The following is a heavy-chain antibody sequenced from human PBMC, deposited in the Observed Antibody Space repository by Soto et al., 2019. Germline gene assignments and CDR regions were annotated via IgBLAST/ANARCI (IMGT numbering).Heavy chain of an antibody. D-gene: IGHD4-4*01. Sequence: SETLSLTCAVYGGSFSGYYWSWIRQPPGKGLEWIGEINHSGSTNYNPSLKSRVTISVDTSKNQFSLKLSSVTAADTAVYYCASTTVIGYYYGMDVWGQGTTVTISS. CDR2: INHSGST. CDR1: GGSFSGYY. CDR3: ASTTVIGYYYGMDV. J-gene: IGHJ6*02. V-gene: IGHV4-34*01.